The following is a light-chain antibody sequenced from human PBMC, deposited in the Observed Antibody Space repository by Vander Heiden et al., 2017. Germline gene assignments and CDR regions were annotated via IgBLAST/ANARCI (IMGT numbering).Light chain of an antibody. CDR3: HQYNTFPYT. CDR1: QNITGW. CDR2: KAS. V-gene: IGKV1-5*03. Sequence: DIQMTQSPATLSASVGDRVTITCRANQNITGWLAWYQQKPGRAPKLLIYKASSLENGVSATFSGSGSGTDFTLTVSSLQPDDFATYYCHQYNTFPYTFGQGTKLEMK. J-gene: IGKJ2*01.